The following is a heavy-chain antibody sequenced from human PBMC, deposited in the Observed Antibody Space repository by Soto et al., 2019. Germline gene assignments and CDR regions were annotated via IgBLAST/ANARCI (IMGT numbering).Heavy chain of an antibody. V-gene: IGHV3-23*01. CDR3: AKSPGRLDGYNSAYYGMDV. CDR1: GLTFSTYA. CDR2: IGGSGTGGRT. D-gene: IGHD5-12*01. Sequence: EVHLLESGGDLVQPGGSLRLSCTASGLTFSTYAMSWVRQAPGKGLEWVSAIGGSGTGGRTYYADSVKGRFTISRDNSKTTVYLQMNRLRADDTAVYYWAKSPGRLDGYNSAYYGMDVWGQGTTVTVSS. J-gene: IGHJ6*02.